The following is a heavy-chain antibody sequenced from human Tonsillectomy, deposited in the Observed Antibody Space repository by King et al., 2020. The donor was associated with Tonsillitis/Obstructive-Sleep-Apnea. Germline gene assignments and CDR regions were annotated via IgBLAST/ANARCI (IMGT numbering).Heavy chain of an antibody. CDR3: ARAPSTSYFYYYYMDV. Sequence: TLKESGPVLVKPTETLTLTCTVSGFPLSNARMGVSWIRQPPGKALEWLAHIFSNDEKSYSTSLNSRLTISKDTSRSQVVLTMTNMDPVDTATYYCARAPSTSYFYYYYMDVWGKGTTVTVSS. CDR2: IFSNDEK. CDR1: GFPLSNARMG. D-gene: IGHD2-2*01. J-gene: IGHJ6*03. V-gene: IGHV2-26*01.